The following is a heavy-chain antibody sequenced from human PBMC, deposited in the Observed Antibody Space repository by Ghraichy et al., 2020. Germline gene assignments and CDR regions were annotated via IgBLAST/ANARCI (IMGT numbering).Heavy chain of an antibody. Sequence: GGSLRLSCAASGFTVSSNYMSWVRQAPGKGLEWVSVIYSGGSTYYADSVKGRFTISRDNSKNTLYLQMNSLRAEDTAVYYCARANYGILTGYYQFDYWGQGTLVTVSS. CDR3: ARANYGILTGYYQFDY. V-gene: IGHV3-53*01. CDR2: IYSGGST. CDR1: GFTVSSNY. J-gene: IGHJ4*02. D-gene: IGHD3-9*01.